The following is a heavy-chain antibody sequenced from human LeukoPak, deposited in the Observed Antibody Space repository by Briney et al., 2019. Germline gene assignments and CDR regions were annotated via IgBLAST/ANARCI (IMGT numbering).Heavy chain of an antibody. CDR1: GYTFTSYG. J-gene: IGHJ4*02. D-gene: IGHD5-24*01. CDR3: ARAKRDHGYNFQWLVDY. V-gene: IGHV1-18*01. CDR2: ISAYNGNT. Sequence: ASVKVSCKASGYTFTSYGISWVRQAPGQGLEWMGWISAYNGNTNYAQKLQGRVTMTTDTSTSTAYMELRSLRSDDTAVYYCARAKRDHGYNFQWLVDYWGQGTLVTVSS.